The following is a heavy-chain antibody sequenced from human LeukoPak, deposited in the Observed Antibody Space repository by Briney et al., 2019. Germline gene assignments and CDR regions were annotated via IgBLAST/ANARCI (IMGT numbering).Heavy chain of an antibody. CDR1: GGSISSYY. J-gene: IGHJ6*03. CDR3: ARADYGDSPGGYYYYMDV. V-gene: IGHV4-59*01. D-gene: IGHD4-17*01. CDR2: IYYSGST. Sequence: SETLSLTCTVSGGSISSYYWSWIRQPPGKGLEWIGYIYYSGSTNYNPSLKSRVTISVDTSKNQFSLKLSSVTAADTAVYYCARADYGDSPGGYYYYMDVWGKGTTVTISS.